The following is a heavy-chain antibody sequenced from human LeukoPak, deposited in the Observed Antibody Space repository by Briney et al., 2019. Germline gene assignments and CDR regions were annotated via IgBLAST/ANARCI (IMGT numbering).Heavy chain of an antibody. D-gene: IGHD5-18*01. CDR2: IYYSGST. J-gene: IGHJ4*02. V-gene: IGHV4-39*07. CDR3: ARDGRRYSYGQNFDY. Sequence: PSETLSLTCTVSGGSISSSSYYWGWLRQPPGKGLEWIGSIYYSGSTYYNPSLKSRVTISVDTSKNQFSLKLSSVTAADTAVYYCARDGRRYSYGQNFDYWGQGTLVTVSS. CDR1: GGSISSSSYY.